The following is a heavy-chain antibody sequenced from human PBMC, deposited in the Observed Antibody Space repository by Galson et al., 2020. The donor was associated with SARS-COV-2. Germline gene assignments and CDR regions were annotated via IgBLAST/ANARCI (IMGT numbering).Heavy chain of an antibody. CDR1: GGSISSGGSY. CDR3: ARAVRGVIIKGFDWFDP. CDR2: IYYSGTT. J-gene: IGHJ5*02. V-gene: IGHV4-31*03. Sequence: SQTLSLTCTISGGSISSGGSYWTWNRQHPGKGLAWIGYIYYSGTTYYNPSPKSRVTISVDTSKNQFSLKLGSVTAADTAVYYCARAVRGVIIKGFDWFDPWGQGTLVTVSS. D-gene: IGHD3-10*01.